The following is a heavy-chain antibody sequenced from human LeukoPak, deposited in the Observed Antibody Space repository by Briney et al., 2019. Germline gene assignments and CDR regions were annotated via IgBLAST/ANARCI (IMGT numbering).Heavy chain of an antibody. CDR1: GFIFSYYA. D-gene: IGHD2-2*01. Sequence: GGSLRLSCAASGFIFSYYAMSWVRQAPGSGLEWVSTISGSDGSTYYADSVKGRFTISRDNSKNTLYLQMNSLRAEDTAVYYCTKEVVEAAQGYFSSAMDVWGQGTTVTVSS. J-gene: IGHJ6*02. CDR3: TKEVVEAAQGYFSSAMDV. CDR2: ISGSDGST. V-gene: IGHV3-23*01.